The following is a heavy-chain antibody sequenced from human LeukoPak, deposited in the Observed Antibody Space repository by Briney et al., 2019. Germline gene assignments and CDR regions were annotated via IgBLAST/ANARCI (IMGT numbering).Heavy chain of an antibody. CDR3: AKEGGYSYGFGIRDDAFDI. D-gene: IGHD5-18*01. V-gene: IGHV3-23*01. CDR1: GFTFSGYG. CDR2: ISGSGGST. J-gene: IGHJ3*02. Sequence: GGSLRLSCAASGFTFSGYGMSWVRQAPGKGLKWVSAISGSGGSTYYADSVKGRITISRDNSKNTLYLQMNSLRAEDTAVYYCAKEGGYSYGFGIRDDAFDIWGQGTMVTVSS.